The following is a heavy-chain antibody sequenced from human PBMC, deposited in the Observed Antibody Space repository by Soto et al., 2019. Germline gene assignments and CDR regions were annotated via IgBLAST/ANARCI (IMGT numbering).Heavy chain of an antibody. Sequence: GGSLRLSCAASGFTFSSYAMSWVRQAPGKGLEWVSAISGSGGSTYYADSVKGRFTISRDNSKNTLYLQMNSLRAEETAVYYCAKDWGLQDRSRLGELSDDYYYYGMDVWGQGTTVTVSS. CDR3: AKDWGLQDRSRLGELSDDYYYYGMDV. CDR2: ISGSGGST. CDR1: GFTFSSYA. D-gene: IGHD3-16*02. V-gene: IGHV3-23*01. J-gene: IGHJ6*02.